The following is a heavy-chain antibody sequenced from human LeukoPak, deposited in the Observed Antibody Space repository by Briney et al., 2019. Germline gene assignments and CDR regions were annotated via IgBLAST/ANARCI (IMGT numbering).Heavy chain of an antibody. CDR2: IIPIFGTA. J-gene: IGHJ4*02. V-gene: IGHV1-69*05. CDR1: GYTFTSYA. Sequence: GASVKVSCKASGYTFTSYAMNWVRQAPGQGLEWMGGIIPIFGTANYAQKFQGRVTITTDESTSTAYMELSSLRSEDTAVYYCARGDGLDYWGQGTLVTVSS. CDR3: ARGDGLDY.